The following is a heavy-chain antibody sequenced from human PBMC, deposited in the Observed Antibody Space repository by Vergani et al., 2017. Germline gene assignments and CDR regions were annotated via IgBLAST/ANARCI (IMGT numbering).Heavy chain of an antibody. D-gene: IGHD1-26*01. Sequence: EVQLVESGGGLVKPGGSLRLSCAASGFTFSSYSMNWVRQAPGKGLEWVSSISSSSSYIYYADSVKGRFTISRDNAKNSLYLQMNSLRAEDTAVYYCAGDYIGGXTYRGWVEGYGMDVWGQGTTVTVSS. V-gene: IGHV3-21*01. CDR3: AGDYIGGXTYRGWVEGYGMDV. CDR1: GFTFSSYS. CDR2: ISSSSSYI. J-gene: IGHJ6*02.